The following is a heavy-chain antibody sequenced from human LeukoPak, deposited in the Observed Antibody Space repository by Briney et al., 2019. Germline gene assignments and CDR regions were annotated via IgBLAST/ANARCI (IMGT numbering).Heavy chain of an antibody. CDR1: GGSFSGYY. Sequence: SSETLSLTCAVYGGSFSGYYWSWIRQPPGKGLEWIGEINHSGSTNYNPSLKSRVTISVDTSKNQFSLKLSSVTAADTAVYYCASGEDTAMVPFDYWGQGTLVTVSS. V-gene: IGHV4-34*01. CDR2: INHSGST. D-gene: IGHD5-18*01. CDR3: ASGEDTAMVPFDY. J-gene: IGHJ4*02.